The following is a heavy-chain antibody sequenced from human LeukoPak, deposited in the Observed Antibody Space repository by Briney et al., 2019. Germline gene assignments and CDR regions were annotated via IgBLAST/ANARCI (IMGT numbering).Heavy chain of an antibody. D-gene: IGHD2-2*01. CDR3: ARERDRALKSDIVVVPVATRPGFRGVNRFDP. V-gene: IGHV3-7*01. J-gene: IGHJ5*02. Sequence: PGGSLRLSCAASGFTFSTYWMSWVRQAPGKGLEWVANIKQDGSEKYYVDSVKGRFTISRDNARNSLYLQMNSLRAEDTAVYYCARERDRALKSDIVVVPVATRPGFRGVNRFDPWGQGTLVTVSS. CDR2: IKQDGSEK. CDR1: GFTFSTYW.